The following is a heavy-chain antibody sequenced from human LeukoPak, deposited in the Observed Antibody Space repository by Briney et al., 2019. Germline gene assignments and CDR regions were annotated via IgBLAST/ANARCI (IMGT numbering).Heavy chain of an antibody. J-gene: IGHJ3*02. D-gene: IGHD2-2*01. Sequence: SETLSLTCAVSGSPIGTYYWSWIRQPPGKGLEWIGYIDYSESTNYNPSLKSRVTMLLDTSKNQFSLKLSSVTAADTAVYYCARARRSYARPDAFDIWGQGTLVTVSS. CDR2: IDYSEST. V-gene: IGHV4-59*01. CDR1: GSPIGTYY. CDR3: ARARRSYARPDAFDI.